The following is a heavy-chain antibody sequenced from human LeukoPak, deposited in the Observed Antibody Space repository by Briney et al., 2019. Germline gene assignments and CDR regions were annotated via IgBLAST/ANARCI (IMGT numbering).Heavy chain of an antibody. CDR3: AKSSGTRSSSWYSFDY. J-gene: IGHJ4*02. CDR2: VNPNSGNT. D-gene: IGHD6-13*01. Sequence: ASXXVSCKASGYTFTSXNINWXRXAPGQGLEWLGWVNPNSGNTGYAQKFQGRVTITRNTSISTAYMELSSLRSEDTAVYYCAKSSGTRSSSWYSFDYWGQGTLVTVSS. CDR1: GYTFTSXN. V-gene: IGHV1-8*03.